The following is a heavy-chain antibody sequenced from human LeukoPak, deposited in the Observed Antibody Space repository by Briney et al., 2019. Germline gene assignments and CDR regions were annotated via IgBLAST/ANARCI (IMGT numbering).Heavy chain of an antibody. J-gene: IGHJ4*02. CDR3: ARGLVGATQGYFDY. V-gene: IGHV3-21*01. CDR1: GFTFSASD. CDR2: ISSSSSYI. D-gene: IGHD1-26*01. Sequence: PGGSLRLSCAASGFTFSASDMNWVRQTPGKGLEWVSSISSSSSYIYYADSVKGRFTISRDNAKNSLYLQMNSLRAEDTAVYYCARGLVGATQGYFDYWGQGTLVTVSS.